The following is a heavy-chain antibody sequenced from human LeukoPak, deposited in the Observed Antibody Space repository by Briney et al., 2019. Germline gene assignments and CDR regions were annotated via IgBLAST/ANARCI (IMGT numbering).Heavy chain of an antibody. CDR3: TTNSWWGGDY. V-gene: IGHV3-15*01. Sequence: GGSLRLSRAASEFTFSSYNMNWVRQAPGKGLEWVGRIKRKSDGETTDYPAPVKGRFTISRDDSKNTLYLQMNSLKSEDTAVYYCTTNSWWGGDYWGQGTLVTVSS. D-gene: IGHD2-15*01. J-gene: IGHJ4*02. CDR2: IKRKSDGETT. CDR1: EFTFSSYN.